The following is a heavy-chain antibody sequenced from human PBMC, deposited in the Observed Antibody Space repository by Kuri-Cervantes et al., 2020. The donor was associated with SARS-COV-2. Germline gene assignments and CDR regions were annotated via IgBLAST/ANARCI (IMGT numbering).Heavy chain of an antibody. V-gene: IGHV3-30*04. J-gene: IGHJ2*01. CDR1: GFTFSSYA. Sequence: GESLKISCAASGFTFSSYAMHWVRQAPGKGLEWVAVISYDGSNKYYADSVKGRFTISRDNSKNTLYLQMNSLRAEDTAVYYCARHLRFNSPRYFDLWGLGTLVTVSS. D-gene: IGHD2/OR15-2a*01. CDR2: ISYDGSNK. CDR3: ARHLRFNSPRYFDL.